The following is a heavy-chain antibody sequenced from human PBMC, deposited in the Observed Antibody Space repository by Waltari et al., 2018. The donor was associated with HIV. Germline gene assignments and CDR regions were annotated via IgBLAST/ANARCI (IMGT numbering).Heavy chain of an antibody. CDR1: GGSISSNNW. D-gene: IGHD4-17*01. V-gene: IGHV4-4*02. CDR2: IYHSGST. J-gene: IGHJ5*02. Sequence: QVQLQESGPGLVKPSGTLSLTCVVSGGSISSNNWWSWVRQPPGKGLEWIGEIYHSGSTNYNPSLMSRVTISVDKSKNQFSLKLTSVTAADTAVYYCARGPTTVTTCWFDPWGQGTLVTVSS. CDR3: ARGPTTVTTCWFDP.